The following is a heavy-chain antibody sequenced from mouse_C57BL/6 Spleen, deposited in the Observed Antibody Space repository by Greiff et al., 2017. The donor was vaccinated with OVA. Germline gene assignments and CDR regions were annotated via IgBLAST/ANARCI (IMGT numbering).Heavy chain of an antibody. V-gene: IGHV5-17*01. CDR3: AKGTKRRSGYAMDY. CDR2: ISSGSSTI. J-gene: IGHJ4*01. CDR1: GFTFSDYG. Sequence: LVVSGGGLVKPGGSLKLSCAASGFTFSDYGMHWVRQAPEKGLEWGAYISSGSSTIYYADTVKGRFTISRDDAKNTRFLQMTSLRSEDTAMDSCAKGTKRRSGYAMDYWGQGTSVTVSS. D-gene: IGHD1-3*01.